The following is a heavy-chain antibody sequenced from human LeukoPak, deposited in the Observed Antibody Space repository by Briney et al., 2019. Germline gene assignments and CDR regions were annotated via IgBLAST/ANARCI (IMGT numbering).Heavy chain of an antibody. D-gene: IGHD5-18*01. Sequence: SEALSLTCTVSGGSISSYYWSWIRQPPGKGLEWIGYISYSGSTNYNPSGSTNYSPSLKSRVTISLDTSKNQFSLKLSSVTAADTAVYYCAGERGYRYGVDYWGQGSLVTVSS. V-gene: IGHV4-59*01. CDR2: ISYSGST. CDR1: GGSISSYY. J-gene: IGHJ4*02. CDR3: AGERGYRYGVDY.